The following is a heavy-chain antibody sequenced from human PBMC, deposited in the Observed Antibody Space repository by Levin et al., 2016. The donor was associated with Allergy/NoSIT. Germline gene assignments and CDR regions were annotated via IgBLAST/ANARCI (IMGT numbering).Heavy chain of an antibody. V-gene: IGHV3-30-3*01. CDR2: ISFDGTNK. J-gene: IGHJ6*02. Sequence: GGSLRLSCAASGFTFSSYTMHWVRQAPGKGLQWVAVISFDGTNKYTADSVKVSRDNSKNTVYLQMNSLRAEDTAVYYCAVLVPAVYGMDVWGQGTTVTVSS. CDR1: GFTFSSYT. D-gene: IGHD2-2*01. CDR3: AVLVPAVYGMDV.